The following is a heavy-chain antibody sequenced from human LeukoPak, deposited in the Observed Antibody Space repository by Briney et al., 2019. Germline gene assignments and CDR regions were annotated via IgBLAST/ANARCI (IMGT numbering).Heavy chain of an antibody. J-gene: IGHJ5*02. Sequence: ASVKVSCKASGYTFTGYYMHWVRQAPGQGLEWMGWINPNSGGTNYAQKFQGRVTMTRDTSISTAYMELSRLRSDDTAVYYCARGSDQDSSGQPYTSNWFDPWGQGTLVTVSS. CDR2: INPNSGGT. CDR3: ARGSDQDSSGQPYTSNWFDP. V-gene: IGHV1-2*02. D-gene: IGHD6-19*01. CDR1: GYTFTGYY.